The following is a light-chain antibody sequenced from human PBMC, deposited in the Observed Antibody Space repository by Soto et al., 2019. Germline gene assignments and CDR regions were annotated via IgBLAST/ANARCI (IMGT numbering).Light chain of an antibody. CDR1: SSDVGGYNY. J-gene: IGLJ1*01. CDR2: DVS. V-gene: IGLV2-11*01. CDR3: CSYAGSYTYV. Sequence: QSALTQPRSVSGSPGQSVTISCTGTSSDVGGYNYVSWYQQRPGKAPKLMIYDVSKRPSGVPDRFSGSKSGNTASLTISGLQAEGEAEYYCCSYAGSYTYVFGPGTKVTVL.